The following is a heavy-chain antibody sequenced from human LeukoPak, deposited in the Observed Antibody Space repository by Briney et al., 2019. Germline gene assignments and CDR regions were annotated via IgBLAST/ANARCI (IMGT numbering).Heavy chain of an antibody. J-gene: IGHJ4*02. CDR1: GYTFTSYA. CDR2: INTNTGNP. CDR3: ARGYYDFWSGSIDY. Sequence: ASVKVSCTASGYTFTSYAMNWVRQAPGQELEWMGWINTNTGNPTYAQGFTGRFVFSLDTSVSTAYLQISSLKAEDTAVYYCARGYYDFWSGSIDYWGQGTLVTVSS. D-gene: IGHD3-3*01. V-gene: IGHV7-4-1*02.